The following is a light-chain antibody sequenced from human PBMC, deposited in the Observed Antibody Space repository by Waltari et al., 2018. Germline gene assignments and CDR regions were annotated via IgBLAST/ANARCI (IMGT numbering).Light chain of an antibody. CDR1: NIERKS. Sequence: SYVLTQPPSVSVAPGQTATITCGGNNIERKSVHWYQQKPGQAPVVVVYNDDHRHSGLPERFSGADSGNTATLTITRVEAGDEADYYCQVWDSSDDYEVFGGGTKLTVL. J-gene: IGLJ2*01. CDR3: QVWDSSDDYEV. CDR2: NDD. V-gene: IGLV3-21*02.